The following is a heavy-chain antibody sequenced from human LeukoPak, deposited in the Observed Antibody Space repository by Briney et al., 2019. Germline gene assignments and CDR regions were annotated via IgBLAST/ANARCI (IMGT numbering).Heavy chain of an antibody. Sequence: ASVTVSCKASVYTFITYDINWLRQASGQGLEWMGWMNPNSDNTGYVEKFQDRVTFTMNTSISTAYMELGSLRSEDTAVYYCARAGVAARPYPQHYYYYYYMDVWGQGTTVTVSS. V-gene: IGHV1-8*03. CDR3: ARAGVAARPYPQHYYYYYYMDV. CDR1: VYTFITYD. J-gene: IGHJ6*03. CDR2: MNPNSDNT. D-gene: IGHD6-6*01.